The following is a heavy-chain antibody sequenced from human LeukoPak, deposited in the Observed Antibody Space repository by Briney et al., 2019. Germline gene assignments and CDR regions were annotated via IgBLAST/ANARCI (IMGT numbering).Heavy chain of an antibody. V-gene: IGHV4-59*08. D-gene: IGHD2-21*02. CDR3: ARHCGGDCVHAFDI. J-gene: IGHJ3*02. CDR1: GGSISSYY. CDR2: IYYSGST. Sequence: SETLSLTCTVSGGSISSYYWSWIRQPPGKGLEWIGYIYYSGSTNYNPSLKSRVTISVDTSKNQFSLKLSSVTAADTAVHYCARHCGGDCVHAFDIWGQGTMVTVSS.